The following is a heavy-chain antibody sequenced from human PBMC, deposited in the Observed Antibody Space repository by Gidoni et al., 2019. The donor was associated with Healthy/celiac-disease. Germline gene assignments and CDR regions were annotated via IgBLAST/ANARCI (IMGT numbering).Heavy chain of an antibody. CDR2: ISGSGGST. V-gene: IGHV3-23*01. D-gene: IGHD2-15*01. CDR1: GFTFSSYA. J-gene: IGHJ4*02. Sequence: EVQLLESGGGLVQPGGSLRLSCAASGFTFSSYAMSWVRQAPGKGLEWVSDISGSGGSTYYADSVKGRFTISRDNSKNTLYLQMNSLRAEDTAVYYCAKEREDCSGGSCYHYFDYWGQGTLVTVSS. CDR3: AKEREDCSGGSCYHYFDY.